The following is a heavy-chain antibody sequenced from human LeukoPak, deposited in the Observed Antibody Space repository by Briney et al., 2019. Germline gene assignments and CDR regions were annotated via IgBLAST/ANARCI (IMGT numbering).Heavy chain of an antibody. CDR2: ISDNGGRT. V-gene: IGHV3-23*01. CDR3: ATDREGDPSAYYLV. CDR1: GFTFSGYA. D-gene: IGHD3-22*01. Sequence: GGSLRLSCAASGFTFSGYAMSWVRQAPGKGLEWVSPISDNGGRTYYADSVKGRFTISRDNSKNTLFLQMNSLGAEDSAVYYCATDREGDPSAYYLVGGQGTLITVSS. J-gene: IGHJ4*02.